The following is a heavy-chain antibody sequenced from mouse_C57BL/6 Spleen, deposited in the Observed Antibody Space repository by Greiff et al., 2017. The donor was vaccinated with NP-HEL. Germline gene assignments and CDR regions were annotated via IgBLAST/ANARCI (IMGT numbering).Heavy chain of an antibody. CDR2: IWTGGGT. CDR3: ASGVTTPSY. Sequence: VQGVESGPGLVAPSQSLSITCTVSGFSLTSYAISWVRQPPGKGLEWLGVIWTGGGTKYNSALKSRLSISKDNSKSQVFLKMNSLQTDDTARYYCASGVTTPSYWGQGTLVTVSA. CDR1: GFSLTSYA. J-gene: IGHJ3*01. V-gene: IGHV2-9-1*01. D-gene: IGHD2-2*01.